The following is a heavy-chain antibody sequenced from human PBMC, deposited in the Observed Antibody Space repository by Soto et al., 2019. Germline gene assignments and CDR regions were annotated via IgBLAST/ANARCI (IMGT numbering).Heavy chain of an antibody. Sequence: SETLSLTCAVSGGSVSGVDYFWSWIRQSPGKGLEWIGYIYYTGITHLNPSLKSRLTMAVDTSKNEFSLKLTSVSAADTAVYFCAREERKGIISWFDPWGQGTPVTVSS. D-gene: IGHD2-21*01. CDR2: IYYTGIT. V-gene: IGHV4-30-4*01. CDR1: GGSVSGVDYF. J-gene: IGHJ5*02. CDR3: AREERKGIISWFDP.